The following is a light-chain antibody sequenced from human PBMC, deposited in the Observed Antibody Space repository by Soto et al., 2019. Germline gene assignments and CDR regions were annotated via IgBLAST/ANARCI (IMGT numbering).Light chain of an antibody. CDR3: QQAST. CDR1: QSVSSY. CDR2: DAS. J-gene: IGKJ2*01. V-gene: IGKV3-11*01. Sequence: EIVLTQSPATLSLSPGERATLSCRASQSVSSYLAWYQQKPGQAPRLLIYDASNRATGIPARFSGSGSGTDFTLTISSGEPEDFAVYYCQQASTFGQGTKLEIK.